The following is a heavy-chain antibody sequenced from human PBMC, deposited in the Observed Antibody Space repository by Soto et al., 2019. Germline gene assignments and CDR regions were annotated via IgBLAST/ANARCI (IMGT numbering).Heavy chain of an antibody. Sequence: ASVKVSCKASGYTFTSNGISWVRQAPRQGLEWMGWISAYNGNTNYAQKLQGRVTMTTDTSTSTAYMELRSLRSDDTAVYYCARGDDYYDFWSGYPHDAFDIWGQGTMVTVSS. CDR1: GYTFTSNG. CDR3: ARGDDYYDFWSGYPHDAFDI. D-gene: IGHD3-3*01. J-gene: IGHJ3*02. V-gene: IGHV1-18*01. CDR2: ISAYNGNT.